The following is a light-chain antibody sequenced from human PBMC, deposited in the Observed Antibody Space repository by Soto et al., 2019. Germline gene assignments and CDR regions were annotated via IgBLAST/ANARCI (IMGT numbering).Light chain of an antibody. Sequence: EIVMTQSPATLSVSPGERAPLSCRASQSVSSNLAWYRQKPGQAPRLLIYGASTRATGIPARFSGSGSGTEFTLTISSLQSEDFAVYYCQQYNNWPLTFGQGTKVDIK. CDR3: QQYNNWPLT. CDR2: GAS. V-gene: IGKV3-15*01. J-gene: IGKJ1*01. CDR1: QSVSSN.